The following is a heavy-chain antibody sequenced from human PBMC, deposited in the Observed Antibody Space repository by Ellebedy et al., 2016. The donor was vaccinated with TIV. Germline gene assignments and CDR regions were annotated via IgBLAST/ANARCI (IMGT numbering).Heavy chain of an antibody. CDR1: GGSISNYS. V-gene: IGHV4-59*01. D-gene: IGHD3-9*01. Sequence: SETLSLTXTVSGGSISNYSWSWIRQPPGKGLERIGSIYYRGSTNYNPSLKSRVTISVDTSKNQFSLKLSSVTAADTAVYYWARGGRDILTGWDAFDIWGQGTMVTVSS. CDR3: ARGGRDILTGWDAFDI. CDR2: IYYRGST. J-gene: IGHJ3*02.